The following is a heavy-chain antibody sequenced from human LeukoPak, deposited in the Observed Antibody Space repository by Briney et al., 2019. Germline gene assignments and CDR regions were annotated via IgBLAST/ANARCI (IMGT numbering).Heavy chain of an antibody. CDR1: GYSFTSYW. CDR3: ARIGPYCGGDCYSRGFDY. V-gene: IGHV5-10-1*01. Sequence: GESLKISCKGSGYSFTSYWITWVRQMTGTGLEWMGRIDPTDSYTNYSPSFQGHVTISADKSINTAYLQWSSLKASDTAMYYCARIGPYCGGDCYSRGFDYWGQGTLVTVSS. CDR2: IDPTDSYT. D-gene: IGHD2-21*02. J-gene: IGHJ4*02.